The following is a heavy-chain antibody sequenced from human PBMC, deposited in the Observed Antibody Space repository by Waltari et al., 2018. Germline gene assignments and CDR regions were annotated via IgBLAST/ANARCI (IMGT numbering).Heavy chain of an antibody. J-gene: IGHJ4*02. CDR2: IKQDGREK. V-gene: IGHV3-7*01. CDR1: GFTFSSYW. D-gene: IGHD6-6*01. Sequence: EVQLVESGGGLVQPGGSLRLSCAASGFTFSSYWMTWVRQAPGKGLEWVATIKQDGREKYYVDSVKGRFTISRDNAKDSLYLQVNSLRAEDTAIYYCARIAARSFDYWGQGTLLTVSS. CDR3: ARIAARSFDY.